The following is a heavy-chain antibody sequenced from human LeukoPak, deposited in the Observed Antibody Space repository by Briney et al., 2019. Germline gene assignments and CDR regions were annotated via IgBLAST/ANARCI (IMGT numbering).Heavy chain of an antibody. V-gene: IGHV3-74*01. D-gene: IGHD1-26*01. CDR3: ARGIVGATPYYYYGMDV. Sequence: GGSLRLSCAASGFTFSSYWMRWVRQAPGKGLVWVSRINSDGSSTSYADSVKGRFTISRDNAKNTLYLQMNSLRAEDTAVYYCARGIVGATPYYYYGMDVWGQGTTVTVSS. CDR1: GFTFSSYW. CDR2: INSDGSST. J-gene: IGHJ6*02.